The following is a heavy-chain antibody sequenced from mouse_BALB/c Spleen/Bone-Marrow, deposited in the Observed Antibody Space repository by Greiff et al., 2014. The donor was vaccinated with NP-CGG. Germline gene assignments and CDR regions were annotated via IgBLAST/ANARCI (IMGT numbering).Heavy chain of an antibody. J-gene: IGHJ3*01. Sequence: EVHLVESGPELVKPGASMKISCKASGYSFTGYTMNWVKQSHGKNLEWIGLINPYNGGTSYNQKFKGKATLTVDKSSSTAYMELLSLTSEDSAVYYCARLYGNYAWFAYWGQGTLVTVSA. CDR3: ARLYGNYAWFAY. V-gene: IGHV1-18*01. CDR1: GYSFTGYT. D-gene: IGHD2-10*02. CDR2: INPYNGGT.